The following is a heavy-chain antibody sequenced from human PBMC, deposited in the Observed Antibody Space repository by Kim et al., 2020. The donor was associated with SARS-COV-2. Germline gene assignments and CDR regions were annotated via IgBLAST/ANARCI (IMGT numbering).Heavy chain of an antibody. CDR2: ISGSGGST. Sequence: GGSLRLSCAASGFTFSSYAMSWVRQAPGKGLEWVSSISGSGGSTYYADSVKGRFTISRDNSKNTLYLQMNSLRAEDTAVYYCAKGPHAYYYESSGYWRLLDIWGQGKTVTVSS. V-gene: IGHV3-23*01. D-gene: IGHD3-22*01. J-gene: IGHJ3*02. CDR3: AKGPHAYYYESSGYWRLLDI. CDR1: GFTFSSYA.